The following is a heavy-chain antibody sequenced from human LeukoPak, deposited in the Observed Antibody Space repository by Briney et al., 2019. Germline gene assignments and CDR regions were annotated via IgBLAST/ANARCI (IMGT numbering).Heavy chain of an antibody. CDR3: ARSPHILTGENFDY. CDR2: INPSGGST. D-gene: IGHD3-9*01. CDR1: GYTFTSYY. V-gene: IGHV1-46*01. J-gene: IGHJ4*02. Sequence: GASVKVSCKASGYTFTSYYMHWVRQAPGQGLEWMGIINPSGGSTSYAQKFQGRVTMTRNTSISTAYMELSRLRSADTAVYYCARSPHILTGENFDYWGQGTLLTVSS.